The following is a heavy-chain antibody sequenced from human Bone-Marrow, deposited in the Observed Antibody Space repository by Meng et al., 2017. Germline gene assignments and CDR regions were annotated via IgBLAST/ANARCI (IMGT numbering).Heavy chain of an antibody. CDR3: ARDRRWLQTFDY. J-gene: IGHJ4*02. V-gene: IGHV3-30*16. Sequence: SCKASGYTFTSYYMHWVRQAPGQGLEWMAVISYDGSNKYYADSVKGRFTISRDNSKNTLYLQMNSLRAEDTAVYYCARDRRWLQTFDYWGQGTLVTVSS. CDR2: ISYDGSNK. D-gene: IGHD5-24*01. CDR1: GYTFTSYY.